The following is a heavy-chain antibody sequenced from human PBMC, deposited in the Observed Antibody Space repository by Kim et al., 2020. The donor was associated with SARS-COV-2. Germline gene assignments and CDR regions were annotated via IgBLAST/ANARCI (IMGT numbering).Heavy chain of an antibody. CDR2: ISGNGGTS. J-gene: IGHJ4*02. D-gene: IGHD3-9*01. CDR3: AKDGAELQSFDWLFLSGEFIDF. V-gene: IGHV3-43*02. Sequence: GGSLRLSCTVSGFNFGDFGMHWVRQRPGKGLEWVSQISGNGGTSYYADSVKGRFTISRDNSKNSLYLQMNRLRTEDTAFYYCAKDGAELQSFDWLFLSGEFIDFWGQGTLVTVSS. CDR1: GFNFGDFG.